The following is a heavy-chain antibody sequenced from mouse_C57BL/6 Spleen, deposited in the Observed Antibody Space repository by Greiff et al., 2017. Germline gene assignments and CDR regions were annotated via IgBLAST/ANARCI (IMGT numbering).Heavy chain of an antibody. Sequence: EVQLQQSGPELVKPGASVKIPCKASGYTFTDYNMDWVKQSHGKSLEWIGDINPNNGGTIYNQKFKGKATLTVDKSSSTAYMELRSLTSEDTAVYYCARRVYDYDGYFDYWGQGTTLTVSS. V-gene: IGHV1-18*01. J-gene: IGHJ2*01. CDR2: INPNNGGT. CDR1: GYTFTDYN. D-gene: IGHD2-4*01. CDR3: ARRVYDYDGYFDY.